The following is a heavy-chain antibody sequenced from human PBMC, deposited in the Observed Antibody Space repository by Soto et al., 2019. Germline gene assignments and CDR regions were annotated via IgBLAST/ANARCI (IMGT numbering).Heavy chain of an antibody. D-gene: IGHD2-15*01. J-gene: IGHJ6*02. CDR3: ARDSPVLGYGMDV. Sequence: PGGSLRLSCAASGFTLSSYAMHWVRQSPGKGLEWVAVISYDGSNKYYADSVKGRFTISRDNSKNTLYLQMNSLRAEDTAVYYCARDSPVLGYGMDVWGQGTTVTVSS. CDR1: GFTLSSYA. CDR2: ISYDGSNK. V-gene: IGHV3-30-3*01.